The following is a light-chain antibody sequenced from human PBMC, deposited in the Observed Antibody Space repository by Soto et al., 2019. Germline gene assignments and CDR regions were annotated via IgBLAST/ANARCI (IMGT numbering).Light chain of an antibody. CDR2: GTS. CDR1: QSVSSNY. V-gene: IGKV3-20*01. Sequence: EIVLTQSPGTLSLSLXXXATLSCRASQSVSSNYLAWYQQKPGQAPRLLIYGTSSRATGIPDRFSGSGSGTDFTLTISRLEPEDFAVYYCQQYGNSPRYSFGQGTKLEIK. J-gene: IGKJ2*03. CDR3: QQYGNSPRYS.